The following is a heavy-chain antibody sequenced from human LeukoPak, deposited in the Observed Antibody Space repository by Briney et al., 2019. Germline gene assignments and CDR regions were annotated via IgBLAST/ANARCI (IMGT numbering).Heavy chain of an antibody. J-gene: IGHJ6*03. V-gene: IGHV6-1*01. CDR3: ARDPGYSSSWYNYYYMDV. Sequence: SQTLSLTCAISGDSVSSNSAAWNWIRQSPSRGLEWLGRTYYRSKWYNDYAVSVKSRITINPDTSKNQFSLQLNSVTPEDTAVHYCARDPGYSSSWYNYYYMDVWGKGTTVTVSS. D-gene: IGHD6-13*01. CDR2: TYYRSKWYN. CDR1: GDSVSSNSAA.